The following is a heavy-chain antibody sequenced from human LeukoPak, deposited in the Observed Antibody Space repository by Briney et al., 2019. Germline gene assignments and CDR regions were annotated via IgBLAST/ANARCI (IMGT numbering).Heavy chain of an antibody. CDR2: ISYDGSNK. J-gene: IGHJ4*02. CDR1: GFTFSSYA. CDR3: ANAYSNYADY. V-gene: IGHV3-30-3*01. Sequence: GRSLRLSCAASGFTFSSYAMHWVRQAPGKGLEWVAVISYDGSNKYYADSVKGRFTISRDNSKNTLYLQMNSLRAEDTAVYYCANAYSNYADYWGQGTLVTVSS. D-gene: IGHD4-11*01.